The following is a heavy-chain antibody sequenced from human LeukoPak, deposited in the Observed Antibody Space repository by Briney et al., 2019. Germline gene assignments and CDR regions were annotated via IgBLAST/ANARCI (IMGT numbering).Heavy chain of an antibody. Sequence: SETLSLTCAVYGGSFSGYYWSWIRQPPGEGLEWIGEINHSGSTNYNPSLKSRVTISVHTSKNKISLNLNSVTAADTAVYYCARGFIVVVPAATIRYMDVWGKGTTVTVSS. CDR3: ARGFIVVVPAATIRYMDV. CDR1: GGSFSGYY. V-gene: IGHV4-34*01. J-gene: IGHJ6*03. D-gene: IGHD2-2*01. CDR2: INHSGST.